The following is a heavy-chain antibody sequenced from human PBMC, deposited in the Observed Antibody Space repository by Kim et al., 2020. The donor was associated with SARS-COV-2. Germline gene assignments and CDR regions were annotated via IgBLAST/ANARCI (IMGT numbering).Heavy chain of an antibody. V-gene: IGHV3-21*01. CDR1: GFTFSSYS. Sequence: GGSLRLSCAASGFTFSSYSMNWVRQAPGKGLEWVSSISSSSSYIYYADSVKGRFTISRDNAKNSLYLQMNSLRAEDTAVYYCARVLDIVVVPAASRYYYGMDVWGQGTTVTVSS. CDR2: ISSSSSYI. J-gene: IGHJ6*02. CDR3: ARVLDIVVVPAASRYYYGMDV. D-gene: IGHD2-2*03.